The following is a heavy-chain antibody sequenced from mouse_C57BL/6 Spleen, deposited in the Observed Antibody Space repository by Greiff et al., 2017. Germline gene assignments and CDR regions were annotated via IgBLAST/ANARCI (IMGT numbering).Heavy chain of an antibody. D-gene: IGHD6-5*01. CDR3: AREGPIPMPFAY. CDR2: IDPNSGGT. J-gene: IGHJ3*01. V-gene: IGHV1-72*01. Sequence: QVHVKQPGAELVKPGASVKLSCKASGYTFTSYWMHWVKQRPGRGLEWIGRIDPNSGGTKYNEKFKSKATLTVDKPYSTAYMQLSSLTSEDSAGYYCAREGPIPMPFAYWGQGTLVTVSA. CDR1: GYTFTSYW.